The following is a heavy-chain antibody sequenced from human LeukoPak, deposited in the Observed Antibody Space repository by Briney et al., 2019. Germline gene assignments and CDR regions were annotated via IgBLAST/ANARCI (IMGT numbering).Heavy chain of an antibody. V-gene: IGHV4-59*01. J-gene: IGHJ3*02. D-gene: IGHD3-22*01. CDR1: GGSISSYY. CDR3: ARVDYYDSSGYHDAFDI. CDR2: IYYSGST. Sequence: SETLSLTCTVSGGSISSYYWSWIRQPPGKGLEWIGYIYYSGSTNYNPSLKSRVTISVDTSENQFSLKLSSVTAADTAVYYCARVDYYDSSGYHDAFDIWGQGTMVTVSS.